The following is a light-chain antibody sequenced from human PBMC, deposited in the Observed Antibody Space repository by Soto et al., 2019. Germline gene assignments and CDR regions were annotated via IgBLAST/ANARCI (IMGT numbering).Light chain of an antibody. CDR3: QSYDSSLSGLGV. V-gene: IGLV1-40*01. CDR2: RNT. J-gene: IGLJ2*01. Sequence: QSVLTQPPSVSGAPGQRVTISCTGSSSNIGTGYDVHWYQQLPGTAPKLLIFRNTNRPSGVPDRFSGSKSGTSASLAITGLQAEDEADYYCQSYDSSLSGLGVFGGGTKLTVL. CDR1: SSNIGTGYD.